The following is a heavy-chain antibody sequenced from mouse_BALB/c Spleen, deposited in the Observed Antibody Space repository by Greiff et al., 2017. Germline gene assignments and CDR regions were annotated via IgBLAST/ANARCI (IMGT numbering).Heavy chain of an antibody. CDR2: ISNGGGST. V-gene: IGHV5-12-2*01. CDR1: GFTFSSYT. J-gene: IGHJ3*01. Sequence: EVKLVESGGGLVQPGGSLKLSCAASGFTFSSYTMSWVRQTPEKRLEWVAYISNGGGSTYYPDTVKGRFTISRDNAKNTLYLQMSSLKSEDTAMYYCARASGYWGQGTLVTVSA. CDR3: ARASGY. D-gene: IGHD3-1*01.